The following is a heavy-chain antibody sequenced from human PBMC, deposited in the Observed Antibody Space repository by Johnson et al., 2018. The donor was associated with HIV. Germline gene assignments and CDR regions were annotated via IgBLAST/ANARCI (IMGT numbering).Heavy chain of an antibody. Sequence: VQLVESGGGLVPPGGSLRLSCAASGFTFSSYDMHWVRQATGKGLEWVSAIGTAGDTYYPGSVKGRFTISRDNSKNTLYLQLNSLRAEDTAVYYCARDRGGGTEAGAFDIWGQGTMVTVSS. CDR1: GFTFSSYD. D-gene: IGHD2-15*01. CDR2: IGTAGDT. J-gene: IGHJ3*02. CDR3: ARDRGGGTEAGAFDI. V-gene: IGHV3-13*01.